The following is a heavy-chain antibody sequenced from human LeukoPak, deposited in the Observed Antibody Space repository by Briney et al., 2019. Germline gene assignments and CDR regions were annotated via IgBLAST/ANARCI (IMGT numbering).Heavy chain of an antibody. CDR2: ISWNSGSI. D-gene: IGHD6-13*01. Sequence: GGSLRLSCAASGFTFDDYAMHWVRQAPGKGLEWVSGISWNSGSIGYADSVKGRFTISRDNAKNSLYLQMNSLRAEDTALYYCAKDRSAGTVSIYYGMDVWGQGTTVTVSS. CDR3: AKDRSAGTVSIYYGMDV. V-gene: IGHV3-9*01. J-gene: IGHJ6*02. CDR1: GFTFDDYA.